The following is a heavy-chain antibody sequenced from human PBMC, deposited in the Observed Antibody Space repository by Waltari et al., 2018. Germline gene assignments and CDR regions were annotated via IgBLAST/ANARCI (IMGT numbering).Heavy chain of an antibody. V-gene: IGHV3-48*03. CDR3: ARDQLGQWLVTVFDY. Sequence: EVQLVESGGGLVQPGGSLRLSCAASGFTFSSYEMNWVRQAPGKGLEWVSYISSSGSTIYYADSVKGRFTISRDNAKNSLYLQMNSLRAEDTAVYYCARDQLGQWLVTVFDYWGQGTLVTVSS. CDR2: ISSSGSTI. J-gene: IGHJ4*02. CDR1: GFTFSSYE. D-gene: IGHD6-19*01.